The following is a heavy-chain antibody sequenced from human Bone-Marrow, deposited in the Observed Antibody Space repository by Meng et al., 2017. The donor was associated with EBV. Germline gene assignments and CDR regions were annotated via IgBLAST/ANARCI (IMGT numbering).Heavy chain of an antibody. CDR1: GYPFTSYT. J-gene: IGHJ4*02. V-gene: IGHV7-4-1*02. CDR2: INTNTGNP. D-gene: IGHD1-1*01. Sequence: QVQLVQSGSELKKPGASVKVSCKTSGYPFTSYTLNWVRQAPGQGFEWMGWINTNTGNPTYALGFTGRIVFSLDTSVSTAYLQISSLKADDTGVYYCATSNNWSDFHYWGQGTLVTVSS. CDR3: ATSNNWSDFHY.